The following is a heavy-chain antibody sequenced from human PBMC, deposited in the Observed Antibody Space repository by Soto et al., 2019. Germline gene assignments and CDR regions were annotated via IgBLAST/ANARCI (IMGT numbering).Heavy chain of an antibody. CDR3: AKALSSNYYFYY. CDR1: GFTFSSYA. J-gene: IGHJ4*02. Sequence: GGSLRLSCAASGFTFSSYAMSWVRQAPGKGLEWVSGISGSGGTTYYADSVKGRFTISRDNTKNTLHLQMNSLRAEDKAVYYCAKALSSNYYFYYWGQGTLVTVSS. D-gene: IGHD4-4*01. V-gene: IGHV3-23*01. CDR2: ISGSGGTT.